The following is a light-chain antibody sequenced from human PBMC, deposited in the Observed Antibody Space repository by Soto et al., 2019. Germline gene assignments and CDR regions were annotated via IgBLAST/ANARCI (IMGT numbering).Light chain of an antibody. CDR2: DAS. J-gene: IGKJ4*01. V-gene: IGKV3D-15*01. CDR1: NIVHSN. CDR3: QQFSGYPRT. Sequence: DIVMTQSPATLAVFPGQRATRPCMSSNIVHSNLAWYQQKPGQAPRLLIYDASKRATGIPARFSGSGSGTDFTLTITRLEPEDFAVYYCQQFSGYPRTFGRGTKVDI.